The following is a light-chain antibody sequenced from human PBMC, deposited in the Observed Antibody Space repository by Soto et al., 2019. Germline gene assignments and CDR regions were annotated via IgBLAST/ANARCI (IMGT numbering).Light chain of an antibody. J-gene: IGKJ1*01. CDR3: QQYAYSPRT. CDR1: QSVARNY. CDR2: EAS. Sequence: EIVLTQSPGTLSLSPGERATLSCRASQSVARNYLAWFQQKPGQAPRLLIYEASSRATGIPDRFSGSGSGTDFTLTINRLEPEDFAVFYCQQYAYSPRTFGQGTRVEIK. V-gene: IGKV3-20*01.